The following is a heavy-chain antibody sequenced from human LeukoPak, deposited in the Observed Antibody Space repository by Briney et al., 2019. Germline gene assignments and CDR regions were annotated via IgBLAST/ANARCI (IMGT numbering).Heavy chain of an antibody. CDR1: GYTFTSYD. CDR2: MNPNSGNT. D-gene: IGHD5-12*01. Sequence: GASVKVSCKASGYTFTSYDINWVRQATGQGLEWMGWMNPNSGNTGYAQKFQGRVTMTRNTSISTAYMELSSLRSEDTAVYYCARERSGYDSDNYYYYMDVWAKGPRSPSP. CDR3: ARERSGYDSDNYYYYMDV. J-gene: IGHJ6*03. V-gene: IGHV1-8*01.